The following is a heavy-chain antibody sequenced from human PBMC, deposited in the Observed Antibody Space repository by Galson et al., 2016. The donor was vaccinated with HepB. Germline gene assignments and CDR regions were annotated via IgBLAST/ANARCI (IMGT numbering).Heavy chain of an antibody. CDR3: AKRPYSYGWHYGMDV. V-gene: IGHV3-23*01. Sequence: SLRLSCAASGFSFSTYTMGWVRQAPGKGLEWVSTFDFHTGWTLYADSVKGRSTISRDNSKNIPYLQMKSLRDEDMAVYYCAKRPYSYGWHYGMDVWGQGTTVTVSS. CDR1: GFSFSTYT. CDR2: FDFHTGWT. J-gene: IGHJ6*02. D-gene: IGHD5-18*01.